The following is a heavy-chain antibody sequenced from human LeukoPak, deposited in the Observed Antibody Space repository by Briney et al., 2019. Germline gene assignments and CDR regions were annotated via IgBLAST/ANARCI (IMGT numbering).Heavy chain of an antibody. J-gene: IGHJ4*02. CDR1: GGTFSSYA. D-gene: IGHD3-22*01. CDR3: ARGTSRYYDSSGYLD. V-gene: IGHV1-69*05. Sequence: AVKVSCKASGGTFSSYAISWVRQAPGQGLEWMGRIIPIFGTANYAQKLQGRVTITTDESTSTAYMELSSLRSEDTAVYYCARGTSRYYDSSGYLDWGQGTLVTVSS. CDR2: IIPIFGTA.